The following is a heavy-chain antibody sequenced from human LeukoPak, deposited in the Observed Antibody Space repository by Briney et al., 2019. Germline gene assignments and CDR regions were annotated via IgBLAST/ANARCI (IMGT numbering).Heavy chain of an antibody. Sequence: PGRSLRLSCAASGFTFSTYGMHWVRQAPGKGLEWVSAISGSGGSTYYADSVKGRFTISRDNSKNTLYLQMNSLRAEDTAVYYCSSGAPDCSGGSCHGSYWGQGTLVTVSS. D-gene: IGHD2-15*01. CDR1: GFTFSTYG. CDR2: ISGSGGST. V-gene: IGHV3-23*01. CDR3: SSGAPDCSGGSCHGSY. J-gene: IGHJ4*02.